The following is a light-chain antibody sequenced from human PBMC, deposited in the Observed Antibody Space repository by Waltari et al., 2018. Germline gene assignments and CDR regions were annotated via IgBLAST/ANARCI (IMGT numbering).Light chain of an antibody. CDR3: AACDDRVNGPV. J-gene: IGLJ3*02. Sequence: QSVLTQPPSVSGAPRQRVTISCSGSSSNIGNNDVNWYQHLPGKAPKLLIYYDDLFHSCVSERFSASKSGTSASLAISGLQSEDEAYYYCAACDDRVNGPVFGGGTKLTVL. CDR2: YDD. CDR1: SSNIGNND. V-gene: IGLV1-36*01.